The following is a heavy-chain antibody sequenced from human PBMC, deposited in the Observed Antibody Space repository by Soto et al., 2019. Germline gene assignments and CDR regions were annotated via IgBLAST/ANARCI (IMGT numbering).Heavy chain of an antibody. V-gene: IGHV4-59*08. CDR2: IYYSGST. CDR1: GGSISNYY. J-gene: IGHJ4*02. Sequence: QVQLQESVPGLVKPSETLSLTCTVSGGSISNYYWSWIRQPPGKGLEWIGYIYYSGSTRYNASLKSRVTMSVDTSKNQFSLKLSSVTAADTAVYYCARHGPIAAAGTVFDYWGQGTLVTVSS. CDR3: ARHGPIAAAGTVFDY. D-gene: IGHD6-13*01.